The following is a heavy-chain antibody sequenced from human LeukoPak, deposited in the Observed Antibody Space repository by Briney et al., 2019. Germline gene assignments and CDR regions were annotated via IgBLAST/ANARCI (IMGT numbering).Heavy chain of an antibody. J-gene: IGHJ4*02. CDR2: IKQDGSEK. D-gene: IGHD3-10*01. CDR1: GFTFSSYW. Sequence: PGGSLRLSCAASGFTFSSYWMSWVRQAPGKGLEWVANIKQDGSEKYYVDSVKGRFTISRDNAKNSLYLQMNSLRAKDTAVYYCARAGTKPRWDFDYWGQGTLVTVSS. V-gene: IGHV3-7*01. CDR3: ARAGTKPRWDFDY.